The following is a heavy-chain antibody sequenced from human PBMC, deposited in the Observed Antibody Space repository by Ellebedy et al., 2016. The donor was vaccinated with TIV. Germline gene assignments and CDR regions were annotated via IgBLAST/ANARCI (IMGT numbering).Heavy chain of an antibody. V-gene: IGHV1-46*01. J-gene: IGHJ4*02. CDR3: ARGDKYYYDSSGYYYTY. CDR2: INPSAGST. Sequence: ASVKVSCKASGHTFTSYYMYWVRQAPGQGLEWMGIINPSAGSTNYAQKFQGRVTMTRDTSTSTVYMELSSLRSEDTAVYYCARGDKYYYDSSGYYYTYWGQGTLVTVSS. CDR1: GHTFTSYY. D-gene: IGHD3-22*01.